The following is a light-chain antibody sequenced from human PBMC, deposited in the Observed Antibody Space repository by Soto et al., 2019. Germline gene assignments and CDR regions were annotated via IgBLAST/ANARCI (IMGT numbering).Light chain of an antibody. V-gene: IGKV4-1*01. Sequence: DIVMTQSPDALSVSLGERATINCKSSQSFLYSSNNKNYLAWYQQKPGQPPKLLIYWASTRESGVPDRFSGSGSGTDFTLTISSLQAEDVAVYYCQHYYTTPLTFGGGTKVDI. CDR2: WAS. J-gene: IGKJ4*01. CDR3: QHYYTTPLT. CDR1: QSFLYSSNNKNY.